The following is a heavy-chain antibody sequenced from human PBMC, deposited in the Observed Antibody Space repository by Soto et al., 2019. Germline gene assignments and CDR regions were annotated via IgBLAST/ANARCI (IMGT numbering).Heavy chain of an antibody. CDR3: ARERGITMVRGTKGYYYMDV. V-gene: IGHV4-39*07. D-gene: IGHD3-10*01. CDR2: IFYTGSA. CDR1: GGSISISNYY. J-gene: IGHJ6*03. Sequence: SETLSLTCSVSGGSISISNYYWAWVRQPPGEGLEYIGSIFYTGSATYNPSLKSRVTISVDTSKNQFSLKLSSVTAADTAVYYCARERGITMVRGTKGYYYMDVCGKGTTVTVSS.